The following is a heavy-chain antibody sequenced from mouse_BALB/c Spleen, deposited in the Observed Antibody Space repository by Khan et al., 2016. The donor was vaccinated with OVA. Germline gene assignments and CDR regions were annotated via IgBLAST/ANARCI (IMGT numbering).Heavy chain of an antibody. D-gene: IGHD1-1*01. CDR1: GYTFTSYW. V-gene: IGHV1-7*01. CDR2: INPSTDYT. Sequence: QVRLQQSGAELAKPGASVKMSCKASGYTFTSYWMHWVKQRPGQGLEWIGYINPSTDYTEYNQKFKDKATLTADKSSSTAYMQLTSLTSEDSAVYYCTNHGSSSAWFTYWGQATLVTVSA. CDR3: TNHGSSSAWFTY. J-gene: IGHJ3*01.